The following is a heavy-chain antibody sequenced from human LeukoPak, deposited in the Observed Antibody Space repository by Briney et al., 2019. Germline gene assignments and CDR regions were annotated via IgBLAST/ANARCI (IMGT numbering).Heavy chain of an antibody. Sequence: GRSLRLSCAASGFTFSDHYMDWVRQAPGKGLEWVCRIRNKANSYTTEYAASVKGRFTVSRDDSKNSLFLQMLSLKTEDTAMYYCTRASISSPPYYFDYWGQGALVTVSS. CDR1: GFTFSDHY. J-gene: IGHJ4*02. CDR2: IRNKANSYTT. D-gene: IGHD5-12*01. V-gene: IGHV3-72*01. CDR3: TRASISSPPYYFDY.